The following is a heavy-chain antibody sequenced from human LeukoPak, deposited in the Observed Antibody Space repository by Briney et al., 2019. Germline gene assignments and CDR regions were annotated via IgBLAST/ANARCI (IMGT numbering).Heavy chain of an antibody. J-gene: IGHJ4*02. V-gene: IGHV5-51*01. Sequence: KVGESLKISCKGPGYSFTSYWIGWVRQMPGKGLEGMGIIYPGDSDTRYSPSFQGQVTISAEKSISTAYLQWSSLKASDTAMYYCARRGDSSGYFHYWGQGTLVTVSS. CDR3: ARRGDSSGYFHY. D-gene: IGHD3-22*01. CDR1: GYSFTSYW. CDR2: IYPGDSDT.